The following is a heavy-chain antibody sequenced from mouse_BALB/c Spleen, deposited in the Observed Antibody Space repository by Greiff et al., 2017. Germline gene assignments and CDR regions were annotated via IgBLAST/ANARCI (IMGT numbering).Heavy chain of an antibody. V-gene: IGHV1-14*01. J-gene: IGHJ4*01. Sequence: VHVKQSGAELMKPGASVKISCKATGYTFSSYWIEWVKQRPGQGLEWIGYINPYNDGTKYNEKFKGKATLTSDKSSSTAYMELSSLTSEDSAVYYCARGDYDYDGYAMDDWGQGTSVTVSS. CDR3: ARGDYDYDGYAMDD. CDR2: INPYNDGT. CDR1: GYTFSSYW. D-gene: IGHD2-4*01.